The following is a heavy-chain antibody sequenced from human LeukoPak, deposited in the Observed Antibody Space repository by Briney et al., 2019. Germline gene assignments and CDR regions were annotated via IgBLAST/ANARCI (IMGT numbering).Heavy chain of an antibody. Sequence: PGESLKISCKASGYSFTTHWIGWVRQMPGKGLEWMGIIYPDDSDTKYSPSFQGQVTISADKSISTAFLQWSSLKAPDTAMYYCASATGSYSYFDYWGQGTLVTVSS. CDR2: IYPDDSDT. V-gene: IGHV5-51*01. CDR3: ASATGSYSYFDY. CDR1: GYSFTTHW. D-gene: IGHD1-26*01. J-gene: IGHJ4*02.